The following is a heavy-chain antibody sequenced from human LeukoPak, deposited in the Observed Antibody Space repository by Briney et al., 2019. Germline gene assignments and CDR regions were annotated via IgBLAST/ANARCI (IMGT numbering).Heavy chain of an antibody. D-gene: IGHD3-3*02. V-gene: IGHV3-23*01. CDR2: ITGSGGST. J-gene: IGHJ4*02. CDR3: AKDGILGVVYQFDY. Sequence: GGSLRLSCAASGFTFSSYAMSWVRQAPGKGLEWVSTITGSGGSTYYADSVKGRFTISRDDSKNTLYLQMNSLRAEDTAEYYCAKDGILGVVYQFDYWGQGTLVTVSS. CDR1: GFTFSSYA.